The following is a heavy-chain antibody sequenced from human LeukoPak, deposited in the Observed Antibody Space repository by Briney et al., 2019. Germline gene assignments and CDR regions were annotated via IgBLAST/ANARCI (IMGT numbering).Heavy chain of an antibody. Sequence: GGSLRLSCAASGFIFSSYSMNWVRQAPGKGLEWVSYIGSSSSTIYYADSVKGRFTISRDNSKNTLYLQMNSLRAEDTAVYYCARAYRLHYYDSSGYWSGEEYFDYWGQGTLVTVSS. CDR3: ARAYRLHYYDSSGYWSGEEYFDY. CDR2: IGSSSSTI. V-gene: IGHV3-48*01. CDR1: GFIFSSYS. D-gene: IGHD3-22*01. J-gene: IGHJ4*02.